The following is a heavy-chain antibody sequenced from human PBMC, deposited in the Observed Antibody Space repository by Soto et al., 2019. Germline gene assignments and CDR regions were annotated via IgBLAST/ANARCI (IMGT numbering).Heavy chain of an antibody. CDR3: ARQHPLDSRVWFT. D-gene: IGHD6-19*01. V-gene: IGHV5-51*01. CDR1: GDSFTGFW. CDR2: IYPRDSDT. J-gene: IGHJ4*02. Sequence: GESLKISCKVSGDSFTGFWIGWVRQMPGKGLEWLGSIYPRDSDTRYSPSFQGQVTISADKSLSTAYLQWNSLQASDTAIYYCARQHPLDSRVWFTWGQGTQVTVSS.